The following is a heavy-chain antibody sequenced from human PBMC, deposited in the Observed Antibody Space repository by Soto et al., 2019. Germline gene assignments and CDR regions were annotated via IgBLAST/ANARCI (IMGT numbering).Heavy chain of an antibody. CDR2: INPGNGQA. Sequence: QVQLVQSGAEVKKPGASVKISCKASGYTFTSHAIHWVRQAPGQRLEWMGWINPGNGQAEYSQKFQGSVTITRDTSASTAYMELSTLTSEGTAVYFWAREPQAVEVNFCDYWGQGTLVTVS. J-gene: IGHJ4*02. CDR1: GYTFTSHA. V-gene: IGHV1-3*01. CDR3: AREPQAVEVNFCDY.